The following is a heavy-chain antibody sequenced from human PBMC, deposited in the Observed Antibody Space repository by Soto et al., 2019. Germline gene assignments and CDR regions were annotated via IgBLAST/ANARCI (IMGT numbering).Heavy chain of an antibody. Sequence: ASVKVSCKASGYAFTSFGISWVRQAPGQGLEWMGWISGYNGYTIYAQKLQGRVTMTTDTSTSIAYMELRSLRSDDTAVYYCARVKSSGWFNWFDPWGQGTLVTVS. CDR3: ARVKSSGWFNWFDP. D-gene: IGHD6-19*01. CDR1: GYAFTSFG. J-gene: IGHJ5*02. V-gene: IGHV1-18*01. CDR2: ISGYNGYT.